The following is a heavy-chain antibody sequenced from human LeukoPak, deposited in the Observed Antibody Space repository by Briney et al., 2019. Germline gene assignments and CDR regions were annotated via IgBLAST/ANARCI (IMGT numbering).Heavy chain of an antibody. J-gene: IGHJ4*02. CDR3: EKAAYDILTGHYGYFDY. Sequence: ASETLSLTCTVPGGSISSYYWSWIRQPAGRGLDWIGRIYTSGSTTYNPSLKSRVTMSVDTSKNQFSLKLSSVTAADTVFFFREKAAYDILTGHYGYFDYWGQGTLVTVSS. V-gene: IGHV4-4*07. CDR1: GGSISSYY. CDR2: IYTSGST. D-gene: IGHD3-9*01.